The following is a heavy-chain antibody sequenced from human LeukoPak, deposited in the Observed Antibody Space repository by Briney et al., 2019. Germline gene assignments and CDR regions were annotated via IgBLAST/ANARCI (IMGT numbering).Heavy chain of an antibody. Sequence: PGGSLRLSCAASGFTFSSYAMTWVRQAPGKGLEWVSTISGSGGSTYYADSMKGRFTFSRDNSKSTLYLQMNSLRAEDTAVYYCAKYYYDSSGSSTLGDYWGQGTLVTVSS. D-gene: IGHD3-22*01. J-gene: IGHJ4*02. CDR3: AKYYYDSSGSSTLGDY. V-gene: IGHV3-23*01. CDR2: ISGSGGST. CDR1: GFTFSSYA.